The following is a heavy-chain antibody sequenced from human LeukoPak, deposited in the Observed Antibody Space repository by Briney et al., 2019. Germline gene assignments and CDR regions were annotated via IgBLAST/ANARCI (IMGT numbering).Heavy chain of an antibody. CDR2: ISYDGSNK. CDR1: GFTFSSYA. CDR3: ARDSGTVTTGGGDY. Sequence: GGSLRLSCAASGFTFSSYAMHWVRQAPGKGLEWVAVISYDGSNKYYADSVKGRFTISRDNSKNTLYLQMNNLRAEDTAVYYCARDSGTVTTGGGDYWGQGTLVTVSS. J-gene: IGHJ4*02. D-gene: IGHD4-17*01. V-gene: IGHV3-30-3*01.